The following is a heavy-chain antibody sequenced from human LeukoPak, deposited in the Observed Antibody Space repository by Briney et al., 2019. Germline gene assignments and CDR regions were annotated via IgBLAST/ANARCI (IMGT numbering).Heavy chain of an antibody. Sequence: GGSLRLSCAVSGFTFKSTFMNWVRQAPGKGLGWVSSISSSGSYIHYADSVKGRFTVSRDNDNDTLYLHMTGLSAEDSATYYRTRDYGARDDWGQGTLVTVSS. CDR1: GFTFKSTF. CDR2: ISSSGSYI. J-gene: IGHJ4*02. CDR3: TRDYGARDD. D-gene: IGHD4-17*01. V-gene: IGHV3-21*01.